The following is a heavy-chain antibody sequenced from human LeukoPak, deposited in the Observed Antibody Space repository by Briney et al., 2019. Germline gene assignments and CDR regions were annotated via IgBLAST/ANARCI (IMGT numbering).Heavy chain of an antibody. CDR3: AKVGGSSFFHYWDYYGMDV. CDR2: ISGSGGST. Sequence: GGSLRLSCAASGFTFSSYAMSWVRQAPGKGLKWVSAISGSGGSTYYADSVKGRFTISRDNSKNTLYLQMNSLRAEDTAVYYCAKVGGSSFFHYWDYYGMDVWGQGTTVTVSS. D-gene: IGHD6-13*01. J-gene: IGHJ6*02. V-gene: IGHV3-23*01. CDR1: GFTFSSYA.